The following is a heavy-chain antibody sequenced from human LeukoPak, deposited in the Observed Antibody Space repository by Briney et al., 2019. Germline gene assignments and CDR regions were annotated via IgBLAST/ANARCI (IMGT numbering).Heavy chain of an antibody. CDR3: ASGWDSSAFDI. D-gene: IGHD3-22*01. CDR2: IYTSGYT. V-gene: IGHV4-4*07. CDR1: GDSISSYY. Sequence: SETLSLTCTVSGDSISSYYWNWIRQPAGKGLQWIGRIYTSGYTYYNPSLKSRVTISVDTSKNQFSLKLSSVTAADTAVYYCASGWDSSAFDIWGQGTMVTVSS. J-gene: IGHJ3*02.